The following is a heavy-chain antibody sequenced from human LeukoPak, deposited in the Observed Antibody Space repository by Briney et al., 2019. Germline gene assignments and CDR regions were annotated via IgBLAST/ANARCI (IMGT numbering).Heavy chain of an antibody. D-gene: IGHD6-13*01. CDR1: GFTFDDYA. CDR2: ISWNSGSI. Sequence: GGSLRLSCAASGFTFDDYAMRWVRQAPGKGLEWVSGISWNSGSIGYADSVKGRFTISRDNAKNSLYLQMNSLRAEDTALYYCAKVPAGAAAGALAYWGQGTLVTVSS. J-gene: IGHJ4*02. CDR3: AKVPAGAAAGALAY. V-gene: IGHV3-9*01.